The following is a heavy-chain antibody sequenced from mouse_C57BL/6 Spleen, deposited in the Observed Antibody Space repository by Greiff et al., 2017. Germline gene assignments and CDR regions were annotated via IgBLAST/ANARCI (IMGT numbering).Heavy chain of an antibody. Sequence: EVQLQQSGPELVKPGASVKISFKASGYTFTDYYMNWVKQSHGKSLEWIGDINPNNGGTSYNQKFKGKATLTVDKSSSTAYMELRSLTSEDSAVYYCARGGLRRYYYAMDYWGQGTSVTVSS. V-gene: IGHV1-26*01. D-gene: IGHD2-4*01. CDR3: ARGGLRRYYYAMDY. CDR2: INPNNGGT. CDR1: GYTFTDYY. J-gene: IGHJ4*01.